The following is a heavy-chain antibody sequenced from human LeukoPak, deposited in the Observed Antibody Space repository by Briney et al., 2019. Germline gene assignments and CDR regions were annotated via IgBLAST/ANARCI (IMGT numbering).Heavy chain of an antibody. CDR3: ARFGVDYDMDV. V-gene: IGHV4-59*11. J-gene: IGHJ6*02. Sequence: LETLSLTCTVSGGSISGHYWTWIRQPPGKGLEWIGQIHYSGRPDYNPSLKSRVTISVDTSKIQLSLKVNSVTGADTAVYYCARFGVDYDMDVWGQGTTVTVSS. CDR1: GGSISGHY. D-gene: IGHD3-16*01. CDR2: IHYSGRP.